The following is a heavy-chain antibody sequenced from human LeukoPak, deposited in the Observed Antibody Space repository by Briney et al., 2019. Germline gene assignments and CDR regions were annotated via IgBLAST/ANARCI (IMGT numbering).Heavy chain of an antibody. J-gene: IGHJ4*02. D-gene: IGHD6-19*01. CDR3: TTYISGNY. Sequence: GGSLTLSCAASGFSFSSSYMRWVRQASGKGLEWVGRITTKAHNYAPAYGASVKGRFTVYRDDSKNTAYLQMNSLKTEDRARYYCTTYISGNYWGQGTLVTVPS. CDR2: ITTKAHNYAP. V-gene: IGHV3-73*01. CDR1: GFSFSSSY.